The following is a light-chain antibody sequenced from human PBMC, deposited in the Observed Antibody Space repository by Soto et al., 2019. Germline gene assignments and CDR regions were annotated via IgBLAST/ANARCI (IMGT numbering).Light chain of an antibody. Sequence: EIVLTQSPAILSLSPGERATLSCRASQSVGRYLVWYQQKPGQAPSLLIYDASNRATGVPARFSGSGSGTDFTLTLSSLDSEDFAVYNFPHRNNWPWTLGQGTRVEIK. CDR3: PHRNNWPWT. CDR1: QSVGRY. CDR2: DAS. J-gene: IGKJ1*01. V-gene: IGKV3-11*01.